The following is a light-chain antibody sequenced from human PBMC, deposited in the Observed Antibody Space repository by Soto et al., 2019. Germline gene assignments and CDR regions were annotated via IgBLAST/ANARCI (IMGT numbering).Light chain of an antibody. CDR3: SSYAGGNNLV. J-gene: IGLJ2*01. CDR2: EGN. V-gene: IGLV2-14*02. CDR1: SSDVGGYNL. Sequence: QSVLTQPASVSGSPGQSITISCTGTSSDVGGYNLVSWYQQHPGKVPKVIISEGNKRPSGVSNRFSGSKSGNTASLTVSGLQAEDEANYYCSSYAGGNNLVFGGGTQLTVL.